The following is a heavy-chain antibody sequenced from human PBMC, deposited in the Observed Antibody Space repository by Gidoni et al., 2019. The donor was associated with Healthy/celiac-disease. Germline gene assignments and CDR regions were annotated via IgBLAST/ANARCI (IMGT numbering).Heavy chain of an antibody. D-gene: IGHD7-27*01. Sequence: EVQLVESGGGLVQPGGSLRLSCAASGFTFSSYWMSWVRQAPGKGLEWVANIKQDGSEKYYVDSGKGLFTISRDNTKNSLYLQMNSLRAEDTAVYYCARDIGAGEDLWDYWGQGTLVTVSS. CDR1: GFTFSSYW. CDR2: IKQDGSEK. V-gene: IGHV3-7*01. CDR3: ARDIGAGEDLWDY. J-gene: IGHJ4*02.